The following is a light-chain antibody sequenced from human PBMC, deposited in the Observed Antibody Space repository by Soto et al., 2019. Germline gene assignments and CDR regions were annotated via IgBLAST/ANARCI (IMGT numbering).Light chain of an antibody. CDR2: GNS. V-gene: IGLV1-40*01. CDR3: QSFDSSLSGCV. CDR1: SSNIGAGCD. Sequence: QSVLTQPPSVSGAPGQRVTISCTGTSSNIGAGCDVHWYQQLPGTAPKLLIYGNSNRSSGVPDRFSGSKSGTSASLAITGLQAEDEADYYCQSFDSSLSGCVFGSGTKVTVL. J-gene: IGLJ1*01.